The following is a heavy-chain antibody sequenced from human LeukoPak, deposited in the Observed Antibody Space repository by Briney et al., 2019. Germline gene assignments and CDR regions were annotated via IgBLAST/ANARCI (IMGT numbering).Heavy chain of an antibody. CDR2: INHSGST. CDR3: ARHGFGRNYGSGRLIDY. CDR1: GGSFSGYY. V-gene: IGHV4-34*01. J-gene: IGHJ4*02. D-gene: IGHD3-10*01. Sequence: PSETLSLTCAVYGGSFSGYYWSWIRQPPGKGLEWIGEINHSGSTNYNPSLKSRVTISVDTSKNQFSLKLSSVTAADTAVYYCARHGFGRNYGSGRLIDYWGQGTLVTVSS.